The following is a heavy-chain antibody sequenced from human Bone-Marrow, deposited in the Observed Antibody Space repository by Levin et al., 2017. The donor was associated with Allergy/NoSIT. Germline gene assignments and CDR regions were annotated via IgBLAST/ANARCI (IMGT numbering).Heavy chain of an antibody. D-gene: IGHD6-13*01. Sequence: ASVKVSCKASGYTYLNYGVTWVRQAPGQGLEWMGWISTYNAKTDYTEKFQDRITMTTETSTSTAYMELSGLRSDDTAVYYCARDFGSWPEHGMDVWGQGTTVTVSS. J-gene: IGHJ6*02. CDR1: GYTYLNYG. CDR3: ARDFGSWPEHGMDV. V-gene: IGHV1-18*01. CDR2: ISTYNAKT.